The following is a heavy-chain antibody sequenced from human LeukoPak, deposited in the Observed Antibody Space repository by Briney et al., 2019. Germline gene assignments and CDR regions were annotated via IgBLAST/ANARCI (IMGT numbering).Heavy chain of an antibody. CDR3: ATGSSRYYSYMYV. V-gene: IGHV4-39*01. CDR2: IYFSGNT. D-gene: IGHD3-10*01. Sequence: SETLSLTCTVSGGSIRSNSYYWGWVRQPPGKGLEWIGSIYFSGNTYYNPSLKSRVTISVDTSKNQFSLKLSSVTAADTAVYYCATGSSRYYSYMYVWGKGTTVTVSS. J-gene: IGHJ6*03. CDR1: GGSIRSNSYY.